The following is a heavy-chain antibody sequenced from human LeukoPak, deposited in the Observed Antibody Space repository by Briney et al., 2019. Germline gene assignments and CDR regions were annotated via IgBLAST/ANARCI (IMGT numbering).Heavy chain of an antibody. CDR1: GFTFTSSA. Sequence: SVKVSCKASGFTFTSSAMQWVRQARGQRLEWIGWIVVGSGNTNYAQKFQERVTITRDMSTSTAYMELSSLRSEDTAVYYCARDLRDDSSGYSLGAFDIWGQGTMVTVSS. V-gene: IGHV1-58*02. CDR2: IVVGSGNT. CDR3: ARDLRDDSSGYSLGAFDI. J-gene: IGHJ3*02. D-gene: IGHD3-22*01.